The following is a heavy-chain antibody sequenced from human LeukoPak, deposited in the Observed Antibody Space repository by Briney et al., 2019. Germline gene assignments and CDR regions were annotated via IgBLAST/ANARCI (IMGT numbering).Heavy chain of an antibody. CDR3: ARGAVARRVGQQVLVDAFDT. V-gene: IGHV3-21*01. Sequence: PGGSLRLSCVGSEFLFSSYSMSWVRQAPGKGLEWISSISSSSSYKYLADSVKGRFTISRDNAKTSLYLQMNSLRAEDTAVYYCARGAVARRVGQQVLVDAFDTWGQGTMVTVSS. J-gene: IGHJ3*02. D-gene: IGHD6-13*01. CDR1: EFLFSSYS. CDR2: ISSSSSYK.